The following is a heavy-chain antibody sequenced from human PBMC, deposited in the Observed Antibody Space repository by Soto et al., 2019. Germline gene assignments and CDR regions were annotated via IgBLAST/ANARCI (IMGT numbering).Heavy chain of an antibody. J-gene: IGHJ2*01. Sequence: EVQLLESGGGLVQPGGSLSLSCAASGFTFSIYAMNWVRQAPGKGLEWVSVISGSGGSAYYAVSVKGRFTISSDNPKKTPYLQRNSLRAEVTAVYYCARRKVGWDVDLWGRGTRVSFSS. CDR1: GFTFSIYA. CDR3: ARRKVGWDVDL. CDR2: ISGSGGSA. V-gene: IGHV3-23*01. D-gene: IGHD1-26*01.